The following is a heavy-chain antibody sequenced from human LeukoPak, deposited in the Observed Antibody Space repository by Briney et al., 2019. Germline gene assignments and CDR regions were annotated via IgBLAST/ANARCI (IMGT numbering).Heavy chain of an antibody. J-gene: IGHJ3*01. Sequence: GASVKVSCKASGYTFTSYDINWVRQAPGQGLEWMGWISAYNGNIIYAQMLQGRVTMTTDTSTNTAYMELRSLRSDDTAVYYCARDLHIVVLTGNHEGFDVWGPGTMVTVSS. V-gene: IGHV1-18*01. CDR3: ARDLHIVVLTGNHEGFDV. D-gene: IGHD2-21*02. CDR1: GYTFTSYD. CDR2: ISAYNGNI.